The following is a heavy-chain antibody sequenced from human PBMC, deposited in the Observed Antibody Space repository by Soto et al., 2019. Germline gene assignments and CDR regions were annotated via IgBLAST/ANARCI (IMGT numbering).Heavy chain of an antibody. CDR3: ARSRYYFDN. J-gene: IGHJ4*02. V-gene: IGHV1-18*01. CDR2: INVDNGNT. Sequence: GASVKVSCKASGYIFKNFGIGWVRQAPGLGPEWVGWINVDNGNTKYAEKFQGRVTTTTDTSTNTAYIELTKLTSDDTAVYYCARSRYYFDNWGQGTLVTVSS. CDR1: GYIFKNFG. D-gene: IGHD3-9*01.